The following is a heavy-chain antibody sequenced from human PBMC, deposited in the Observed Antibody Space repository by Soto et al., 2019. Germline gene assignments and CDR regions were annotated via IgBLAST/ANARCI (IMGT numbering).Heavy chain of an antibody. Sequence: ASVKVSCKASGYTFTSYDVNWVRQATGQGLEWMGWMNPNSGNTGYAQKFQGRVTMTRNTSISTAYMELSSLRSEDTAVYYCARGRVRGYSYGYYYYGMDVWGQGTTVTVSS. V-gene: IGHV1-8*01. CDR3: ARGRVRGYSYGYYYYGMDV. D-gene: IGHD5-18*01. J-gene: IGHJ6*02. CDR1: GYTFTSYD. CDR2: MNPNSGNT.